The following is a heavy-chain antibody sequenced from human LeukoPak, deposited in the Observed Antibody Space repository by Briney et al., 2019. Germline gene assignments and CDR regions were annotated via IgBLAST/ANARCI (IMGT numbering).Heavy chain of an antibody. D-gene: IGHD5-12*01. Sequence: GGSLRLSCAASGFTFSSYAMHWVRQAPGKGLEWVAVISYDGSNKYYVDSVKGRFTISRDNSKNTLYLQMNSLRAEDTAVYYCAREDIVAPLDYWGQGTLVTVSS. V-gene: IGHV3-30*04. CDR3: AREDIVAPLDY. CDR1: GFTFSSYA. CDR2: ISYDGSNK. J-gene: IGHJ4*02.